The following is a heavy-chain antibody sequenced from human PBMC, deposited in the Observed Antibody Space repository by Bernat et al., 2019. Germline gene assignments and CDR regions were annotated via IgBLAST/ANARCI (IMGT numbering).Heavy chain of an antibody. CDR2: ISGSGGRP. Sequence: EVQLLESGGGLVQPGGSLRLSCAASGFTFSSYAMSWVRQAPGKGLEWVSAISGSGGRPYYADSVKGRLTISRDNSKNTLYLQMNSLRAEDTAVYYCAKTRITMIVVVIHDAFDIWGQGTMVTVSS. D-gene: IGHD3-22*01. CDR1: GFTFSSYA. J-gene: IGHJ3*02. CDR3: AKTRITMIVVVIHDAFDI. V-gene: IGHV3-23*01.